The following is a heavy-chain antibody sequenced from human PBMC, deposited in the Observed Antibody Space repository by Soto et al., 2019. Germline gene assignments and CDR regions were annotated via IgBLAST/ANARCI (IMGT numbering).Heavy chain of an antibody. V-gene: IGHV3-23*01. CDR1: GFTFSSYA. CDR3: ARTRGHYDILTGPPDI. Sequence: EVQLLESGGGLVQPGGSLRLSCAASGFTFSSYAMSWVRQAPGRGLEWVSAISGSGGNTYYADSVKGRFTISRDNSKNKLYLQMNSLRAEDTAVYYCARTRGHYDILTGPPDIWGQGTMDTDSS. J-gene: IGHJ3*02. CDR2: ISGSGGNT. D-gene: IGHD3-9*01.